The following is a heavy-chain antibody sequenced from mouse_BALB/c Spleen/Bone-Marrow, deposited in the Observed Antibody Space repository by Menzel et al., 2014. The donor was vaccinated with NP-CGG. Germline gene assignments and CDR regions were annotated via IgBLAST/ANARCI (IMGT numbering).Heavy chain of an antibody. D-gene: IGHD1-1*01. Sequence: EVNLMESGGGLVQPGGSLKLSCVASGFTFSSYGMSWVRQTPDKRLELVATINNNGGSTYYPDSVKGQFTISRDNAKNTLYLQMSSLKSEDTAMYYCARVYGWYFDVWGAGTTVTVSS. J-gene: IGHJ1*01. V-gene: IGHV5-6-3*01. CDR2: INNNGGST. CDR1: GFTFSSYG. CDR3: ARVYGWYFDV.